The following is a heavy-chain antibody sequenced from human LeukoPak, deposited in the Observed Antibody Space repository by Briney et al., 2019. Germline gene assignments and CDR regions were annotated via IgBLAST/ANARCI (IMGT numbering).Heavy chain of an antibody. CDR1: GYTFTGYY. V-gene: IGHV1-2*06. J-gene: IGHJ3*02. Sequence: ASVKVSCKASGYTFTGYYIHWVRQAPGQGLEWMGQINPNNGGTKYAQKLQGRVTMTRDTSISSAYMELSRLRSDDTAVYYCAKDGLGGAFDIWGQGTVVTVSS. CDR3: AKDGLGGAFDI. CDR2: INPNNGGT. D-gene: IGHD2-15*01.